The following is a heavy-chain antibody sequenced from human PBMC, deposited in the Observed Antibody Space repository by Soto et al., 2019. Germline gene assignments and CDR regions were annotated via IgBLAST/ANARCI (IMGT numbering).Heavy chain of an antibody. V-gene: IGHV4-34*01. CDR2: INHSGST. CDR3: ARRVLFYYYGMDV. J-gene: IGHJ6*02. D-gene: IGHD3-3*01. Sequence: PSETLSLTCAVYGGSFSGYYWSWIRQPPGKGLEWIGEINHSGSTNCNPSLKSRVTISVDTSKNQFSLKLSSVTAADTAVYYCARRVLFYYYGMDVWGQGTTVTVSS. CDR1: GGSFSGYY.